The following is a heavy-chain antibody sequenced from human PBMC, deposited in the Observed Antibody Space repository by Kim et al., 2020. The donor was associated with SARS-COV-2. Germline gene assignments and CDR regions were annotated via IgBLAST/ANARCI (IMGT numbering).Heavy chain of an antibody. CDR3: ASGIVVPAAKRDYYYYGMDV. V-gene: IGHV3-11*03. CDR1: GFTFSDYY. Sequence: GGSLRLSCAASGFTFSDYYMSWIRQAPGKGLEWVSYISSSSSYTNYADSVKGRFTISRDNAKNSLYLQMNSLRAEDTAVYYCASGIVVPAAKRDYYYYGMDVWGQGTTVTVSS. J-gene: IGHJ6*02. CDR2: ISSSSSYT. D-gene: IGHD2-2*01.